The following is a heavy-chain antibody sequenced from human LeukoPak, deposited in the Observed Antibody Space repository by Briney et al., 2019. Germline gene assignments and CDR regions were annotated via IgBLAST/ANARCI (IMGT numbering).Heavy chain of an antibody. V-gene: IGHV4-34*01. J-gene: IGHJ6*03. Sequence: SETLSLTCGVNGGSFNEYYWSWIRQPPGKGLEWIGEINHSGRTSSNSSLKSRVTISVDTSRNQFSLEWSSVTAADTAVYYCARGTRRGYYYHMDVWDKGTTVTVSS. CDR1: GGSFNEYY. CDR2: INHSGRT. CDR3: ARGTRRGYYYHMDV.